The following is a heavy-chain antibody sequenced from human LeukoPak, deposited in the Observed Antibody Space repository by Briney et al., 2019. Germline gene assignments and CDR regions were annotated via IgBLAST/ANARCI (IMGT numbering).Heavy chain of an antibody. Sequence: PGGSLRLSCPASGFTFSSYGMHWVRQAPGKGLEWVAVISYDGSNKYYADSVKGRFTISRDNSKNTLYLQMNSLRAEDTAVYYCAKSGSHYYGSGSYYNVDYFDYWGQGTLVTVSS. D-gene: IGHD3-10*01. CDR1: GFTFSSYG. CDR3: AKSGSHYYGSGSYYNVDYFDY. CDR2: ISYDGSNK. V-gene: IGHV3-30*18. J-gene: IGHJ4*02.